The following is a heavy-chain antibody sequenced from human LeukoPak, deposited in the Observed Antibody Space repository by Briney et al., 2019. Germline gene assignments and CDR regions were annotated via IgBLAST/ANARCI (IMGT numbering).Heavy chain of an antibody. Sequence: TSETLSLTCTVSGGSISSYYWSWIRQPPGKGVEWIGYIYYSGSTNYNPSLKSRVTISVDTSKNQFSLKLSSVTAADTAVYYCARAGIVVATPSPPYNWFDPWGQGTLVTVSS. CDR2: IYYSGST. CDR3: ARAGIVVATPSPPYNWFDP. D-gene: IGHD3-22*01. V-gene: IGHV4-59*01. CDR1: GGSISSYY. J-gene: IGHJ5*02.